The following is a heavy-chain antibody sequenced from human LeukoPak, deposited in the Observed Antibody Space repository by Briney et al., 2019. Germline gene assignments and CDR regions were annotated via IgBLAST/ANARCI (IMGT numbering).Heavy chain of an antibody. CDR2: ISHSGST. D-gene: IGHD3-3*01. Sequence: KPSETLSLTCAVYGGSFSGYYWSWIRQPPGKGLEWIGEISHSGSTNYNPSLKSRVTISVDTSKNQFSLKLSSVTAADTAVYYCANDFWSGLAYWGQGTLVTVSS. J-gene: IGHJ4*02. CDR1: GGSFSGYY. CDR3: ANDFWSGLAY. V-gene: IGHV4-34*01.